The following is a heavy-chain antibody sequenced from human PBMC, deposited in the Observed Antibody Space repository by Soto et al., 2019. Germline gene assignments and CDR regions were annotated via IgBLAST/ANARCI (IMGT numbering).Heavy chain of an antibody. V-gene: IGHV3-11*06. J-gene: IGHJ4*02. Sequence: PGGPLRLSCATSGFPFNDYYMTWIRQAPGKGLEWLSHISPKSTFRNYADSVKGRFTISRDNTESSLFLQMNSLGVDDTAVYSCVRGGGGGLFEHWGQGVLVTVSS. CDR1: GFPFNDYY. CDR2: ISPKSTFR. D-gene: IGHD2-21*01. CDR3: VRGGGGGLFEH.